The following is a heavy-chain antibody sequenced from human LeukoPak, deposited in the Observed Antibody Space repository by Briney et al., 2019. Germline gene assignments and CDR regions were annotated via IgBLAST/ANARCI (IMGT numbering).Heavy chain of an antibody. J-gene: IGHJ6*02. CDR1: GFTFSSYG. V-gene: IGHV3-33*01. D-gene: IGHD3-10*01. CDR3: ARDSGTPHYYYGLDV. Sequence: PGGSLRLSCAASGFTFSSYGMQWVRQAPGKGLEWVAVIWYDGSNKYYADSVKGRFTISRDNSKNTLYLQMNSLRAEDTAVYYCARDSGTPHYYYGLDVWGQGTTVTVSS. CDR2: IWYDGSNK.